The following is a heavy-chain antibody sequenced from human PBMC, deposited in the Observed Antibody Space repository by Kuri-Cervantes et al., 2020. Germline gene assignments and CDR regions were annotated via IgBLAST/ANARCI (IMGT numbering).Heavy chain of an antibody. J-gene: IGHJ5*02. D-gene: IGHD3-22*01. Sequence: TFSSYAMSWVRLAPGKGLEWIGSIHSSGSTYYKPSLKSRVTISVDTSKNQFSLKLSSVTAAETAVYYCARERGYYDSSGYNWIEPWGQETMVTVSS. CDR1: TFSSYA. CDR2: IHSSGST. V-gene: IGHV4-39*07. CDR3: ARERGYYDSSGYNWIEP.